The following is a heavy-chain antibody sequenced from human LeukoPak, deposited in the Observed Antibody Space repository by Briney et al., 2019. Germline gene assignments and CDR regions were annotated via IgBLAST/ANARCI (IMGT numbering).Heavy chain of an antibody. CDR3: AREYADGMETVGLVN. J-gene: IGHJ4*02. D-gene: IGHD2-8*01. Sequence: SETLSLTCTVSGGSINNTLFYWGWIRQPPGKGLEWIGTIYHTGSSDYNPSLRSRVTISVDTTKNQFSLNLNSVTAADTATYFCAREYADGMETVGLVNWGQGTLVTVSS. V-gene: IGHV4-39*07. CDR1: GGSINNTLFY. CDR2: IYHTGSS.